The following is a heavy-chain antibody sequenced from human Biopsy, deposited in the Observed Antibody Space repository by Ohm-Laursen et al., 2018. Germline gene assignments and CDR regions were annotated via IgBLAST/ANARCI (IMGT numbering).Heavy chain of an antibody. CDR2: NIPILGTG. V-gene: IGHV1-69*06. CDR3: ATKLTGYFHH. Sequence: SSVKVSCKTPGGTFSNYGVNWVRQAPGQGLEWLGGNIPILGTGSYAQKFQDRVTVAADTSTSTATMELRSLRSDDTAVYYCATKLTGYFHHWGQGTLVIVSS. CDR1: GGTFSNYG. D-gene: IGHD3-9*01. J-gene: IGHJ1*01.